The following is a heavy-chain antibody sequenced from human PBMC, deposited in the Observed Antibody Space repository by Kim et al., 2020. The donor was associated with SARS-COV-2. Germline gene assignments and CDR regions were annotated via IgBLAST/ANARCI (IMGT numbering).Heavy chain of an antibody. V-gene: IGHV1-3*01. CDR1: GYTFTSYA. J-gene: IGHJ6*02. CDR2: INAGNGNT. Sequence: ASVKVSCKASGYTFTSYAMHWVRQAPGQRLEWMGWINAGNGNTKYSQKFQGRVTITRDTSASTAYMELSSLRSEDTAVYYCASSVITMVRGGYYYYYYGMDVWGQGTTVTVSS. CDR3: ASSVITMVRGGYYYYYYGMDV. D-gene: IGHD3-10*01.